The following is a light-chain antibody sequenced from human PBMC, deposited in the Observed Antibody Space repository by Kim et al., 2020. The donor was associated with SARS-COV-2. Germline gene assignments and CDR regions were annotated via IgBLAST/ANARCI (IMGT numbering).Light chain of an antibody. CDR3: CSYTRSSSRV. CDR2: DVT. J-gene: IGLJ3*02. CDR1: TSDVGGYNF. Sequence: QSALTQPRSVSGSPGQSITISCTGTTSDVGGYNFVSWFQVSPGKAPRLLIYDVTKRPSGVPDRFSGSKSGNTASLTISGLQADGEAEYFCCSYTRSSSRVFCEGTQLTVL. V-gene: IGLV2-11*01.